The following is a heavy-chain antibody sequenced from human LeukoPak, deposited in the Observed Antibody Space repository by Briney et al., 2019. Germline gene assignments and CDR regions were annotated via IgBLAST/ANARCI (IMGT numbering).Heavy chain of an antibody. V-gene: IGHV3-21*01. Sequence: GGSLRLSCAASGFTFSSYSMNWVRQAPGKGLEWVSSISSSSSYIYYADSVKGRFTISRDNAKNSLYLQMNSLRAEDTAVYYCARVADDFWSGYSDVWGKGTTVTVSS. CDR2: ISSSSSYI. D-gene: IGHD3-3*01. CDR1: GFTFSSYS. J-gene: IGHJ6*04. CDR3: ARVADDFWSGYSDV.